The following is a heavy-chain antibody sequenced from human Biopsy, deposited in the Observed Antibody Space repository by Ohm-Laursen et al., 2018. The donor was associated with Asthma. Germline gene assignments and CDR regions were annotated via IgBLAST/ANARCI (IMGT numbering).Heavy chain of an antibody. CDR1: SGSGGYMRRGNYY. Sequence: SETLSLTCSLSSGSGGYMRRGNYYWGWIRQPPGKGLEWIGSIYYSGTTYYNPSLESRVTVSADTPKKQFSLKLTSVTAADTAVYYCVRGSSSWHHGPFHYYYGLDVWGQGTTATVSS. D-gene: IGHD6-13*01. CDR3: VRGSSSWHHGPFHYYYGLDV. J-gene: IGHJ6*02. V-gene: IGHV4-39*01. CDR2: IYYSGTT.